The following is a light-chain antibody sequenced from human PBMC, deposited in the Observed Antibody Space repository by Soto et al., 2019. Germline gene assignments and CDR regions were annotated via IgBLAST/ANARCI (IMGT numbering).Light chain of an antibody. Sequence: EIVLTQSPATLSLSPGERATLSCRASQSLSNDLAWYQQKPGQAPRLLIYGASSRATGIPDRFSGSGSGTDFTLTISRLEPEDFAVYYCQQYGSSPQTFGQGTKVDI. V-gene: IGKV3-20*01. CDR2: GAS. J-gene: IGKJ1*01. CDR3: QQYGSSPQT. CDR1: QSLSND.